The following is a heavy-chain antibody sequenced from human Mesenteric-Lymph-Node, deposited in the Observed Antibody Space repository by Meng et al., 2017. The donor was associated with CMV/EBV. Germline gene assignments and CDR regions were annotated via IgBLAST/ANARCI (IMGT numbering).Heavy chain of an antibody. CDR2: IGSSGNTK. J-gene: IGHJ4*02. D-gene: IGHD3-22*01. V-gene: IGHV3-48*03. Sequence: GESLKISCAASGFTFSGYEMNWVRLAPGKGLEWVSYIGSSGNTKYYADSVKGRFTISRDNAKNSLYLQMNSLRVEDTAVYFCAKDAARQYYDSSGYYFDSWGLGTLVTVSS. CDR1: GFTFSGYE. CDR3: AKDAARQYYDSSGYYFDS.